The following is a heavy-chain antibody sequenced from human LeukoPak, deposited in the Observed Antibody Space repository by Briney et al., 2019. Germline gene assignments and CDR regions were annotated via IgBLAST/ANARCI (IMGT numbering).Heavy chain of an antibody. CDR3: ARRIGYCSSTSCYSNWFDP. V-gene: IGHV5-51*01. D-gene: IGHD2-2*01. CDR2: IYPGDSDT. CDR1: GYSFTSYW. J-gene: IGHJ5*02. Sequence: GASLQISCKGSGYSFTSYWIGWVRQLPGKGLEWMGIIYPGDSDTRYSPSFQGQVTISADKSISTAYLQWSSLKASDTAMYYCARRIGYCSSTSCYSNWFDPWGQGTLVTVSS.